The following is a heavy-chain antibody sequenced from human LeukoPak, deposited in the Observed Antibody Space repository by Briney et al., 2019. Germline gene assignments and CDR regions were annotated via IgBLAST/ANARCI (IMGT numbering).Heavy chain of an antibody. CDR3: AREGNYYYDSSGYYD. D-gene: IGHD3-22*01. CDR1: GFTVSSNY. CDR2: IYSGGST. V-gene: IGHV3-53*01. Sequence: GGSLRLSCAASGFTVSSNYMGWVRQAPGKGLEWVSVIYSGGSTYYADSVKGRFTISRDNSKNTLYLQMNSLRAEDTAVYYCAREGNYYYDSSGYYDWGQGTLVTVSS. J-gene: IGHJ4*02.